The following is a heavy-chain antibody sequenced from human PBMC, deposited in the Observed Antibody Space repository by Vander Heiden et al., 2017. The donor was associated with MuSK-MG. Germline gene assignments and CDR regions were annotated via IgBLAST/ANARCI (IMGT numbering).Heavy chain of an antibody. Sequence: EVHLLESGGGLVPPGGSLRLSLAAPGFTFTSSASSWVRQAAGKGLEWVSAISGGGGSTYYADSVKDRFTISRDNSKNTLYLQMNSLRAEDTAVYYCAKGPSGSTLYYYYGMDVWGQGTTVTVSS. CDR3: AKGPSGSTLYYYYGMDV. D-gene: IGHD1-1*01. CDR1: GFTFTSSA. J-gene: IGHJ6*02. CDR2: ISGGGGST. V-gene: IGHV3-23*01.